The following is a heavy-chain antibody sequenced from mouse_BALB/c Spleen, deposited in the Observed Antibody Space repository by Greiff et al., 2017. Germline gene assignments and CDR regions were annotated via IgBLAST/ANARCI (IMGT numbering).Heavy chain of an antibody. CDR2: INPSNGRT. V-gene: IGHV1S81*02. J-gene: IGHJ3*01. CDR3: ARRDYGNYVPFAY. D-gene: IGHD2-1*01. CDR1: GYTFTSYW. Sequence: QVQLKQSGTVLARPGASVKLSCKASGYTFTSYWMHWVKQRPGQGLEWIGEINPSNGRTNYNEKFKSKASLTVDKSSSTAYMQLSSLTSEDSAVYYCARRDYGNYVPFAYWGQGTLVTVSA.